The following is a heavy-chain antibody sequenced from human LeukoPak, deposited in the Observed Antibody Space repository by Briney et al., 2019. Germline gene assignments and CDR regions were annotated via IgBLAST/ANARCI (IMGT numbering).Heavy chain of an antibody. J-gene: IGHJ4*02. D-gene: IGHD6-19*01. V-gene: IGHV4-59*11. CDR2: IYYSGST. CDR3: ARGLPSSGWPD. Sequence: SETLSLTCTVSGGSISIHYWTWIRQPPGRGLEWIGYIYYSGSTNYNPSLKSRVTISIDTSKKQFSLKLSSVTAADTAVYYCARGLPSSGWPDWGQGTLVTVSS. CDR1: GGSISIHY.